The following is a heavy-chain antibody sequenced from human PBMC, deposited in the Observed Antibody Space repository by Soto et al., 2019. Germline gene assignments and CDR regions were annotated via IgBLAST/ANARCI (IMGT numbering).Heavy chain of an antibody. V-gene: IGHV3-74*01. CDR3: VRTSLVVAAATREDY. CDR1: GFTFSSYW. Sequence: EVQLVESGGGLVQPGGSLRLSCAASGFTFSSYWMHWVRQAPGKVLVWVSRINSDGSSTSYADSVKGRFTISRENAKNTLYPQMNSLRAEDTAVYYCVRTSLVVAAATREDYWGQGTLVTVSS. CDR2: INSDGSST. D-gene: IGHD2-15*01. J-gene: IGHJ4*02.